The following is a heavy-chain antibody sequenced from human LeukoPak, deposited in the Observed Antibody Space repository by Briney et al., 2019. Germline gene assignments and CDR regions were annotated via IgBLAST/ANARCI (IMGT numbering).Heavy chain of an antibody. CDR2: MNPNSGNT. D-gene: IGHD6-19*01. V-gene: IGHV1-8*01. CDR3: ARGRGSGHKENWFDP. Sequence: ASVKVSCKASGYTFTTYDINWVRQATGQGLDWMGWMNPNSGNTGYTQKLHGRVTMTRNTSISTAYMELSSLRSEDTAVYYCARGRGSGHKENWFDPWGQGTLVTVSS. CDR1: GYTFTTYD. J-gene: IGHJ5*02.